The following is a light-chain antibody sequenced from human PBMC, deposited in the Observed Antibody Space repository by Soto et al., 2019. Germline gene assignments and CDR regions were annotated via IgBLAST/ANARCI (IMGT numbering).Light chain of an antibody. J-gene: IGKJ1*01. CDR3: HEYGNSRRT. CDR2: GAS. Sequence: ETVLTQSPGTLSLSPGEGATLSCRASQSVSSNSVAWYQQKAGQAPRLLIYGASTRATGIPDRFSGSGSGTDFTLTISRLEPEDFAVYYCHEYGNSRRTFGQGTKVDIK. V-gene: IGKV3-20*01. CDR1: QSVSSNS.